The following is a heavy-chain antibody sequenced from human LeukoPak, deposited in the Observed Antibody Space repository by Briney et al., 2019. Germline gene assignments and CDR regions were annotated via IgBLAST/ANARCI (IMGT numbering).Heavy chain of an antibody. J-gene: IGHJ4*02. CDR2: INPNADIT. Sequence: GASVKVSCKDSGYTFTGYCVHWVRQAPGQGLEWIGRINPNADITTYAQKFQGRVTVTRDTSINTAYMELSSLRSGDTAVYYCVRSRLDGYDSGGYLYYFDYWGQGTLVTVSS. CDR3: VRSRLDGYDSGGYLYYFDY. V-gene: IGHV1-2*06. CDR1: GYTFTGYC. D-gene: IGHD3-22*01.